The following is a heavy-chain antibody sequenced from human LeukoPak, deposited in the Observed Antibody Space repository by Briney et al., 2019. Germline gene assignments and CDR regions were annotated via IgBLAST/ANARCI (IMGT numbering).Heavy chain of an antibody. V-gene: IGHV3-30*02. J-gene: IGHJ4*02. Sequence: PGGSLRLSCAASESTFTTYGMHWVRQAPGKGLEWVAFIYYDGSNIYYADYVKGRFTISRDISKNTLYLQMDSLRAEDTAVYYCARALYYFDYWGQGTLVTVSS. CDR1: ESTFTTYG. CDR3: ARALYYFDY. CDR2: IYYDGSNI.